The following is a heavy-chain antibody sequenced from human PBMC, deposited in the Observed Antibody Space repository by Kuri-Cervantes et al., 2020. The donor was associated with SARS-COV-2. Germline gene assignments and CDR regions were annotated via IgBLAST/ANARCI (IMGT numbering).Heavy chain of an antibody. D-gene: IGHD6-13*01. J-gene: IGHJ4*02. CDR1: GFTFSSYG. V-gene: IGHV3-33*01. CDR3: ARDYSSWYKGPFDY. CDR2: IWYDGSNK. Sequence: GGSLRLSCAASGFTFSSYGMHWVRQAPGKGLEWVAVIWYDGSNKYYADSVKCRFTISRDNSKNTLYLQMNSLRAEDTAVYYCARDYSSWYKGPFDYWGQGTLVTVSS.